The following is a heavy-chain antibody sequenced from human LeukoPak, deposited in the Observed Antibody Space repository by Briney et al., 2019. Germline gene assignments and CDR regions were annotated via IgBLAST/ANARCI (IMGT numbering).Heavy chain of an antibody. J-gene: IGHJ2*01. CDR2: IYYSGSNSGST. D-gene: IGHD1-26*01. CDR1: GGSFTSYY. CDR3: ARRAIVDWYFDL. Sequence: SETLSLACTMSGGSFTSYYWSWIRQPPGKGLEWIGYIYYSGSNSGSTNYHPSLKSRVTISLDTPKNLYSLKLRSVTAADTAVYYCARRAIVDWYFDLWGRGTLVTVSS. V-gene: IGHV4-59*01.